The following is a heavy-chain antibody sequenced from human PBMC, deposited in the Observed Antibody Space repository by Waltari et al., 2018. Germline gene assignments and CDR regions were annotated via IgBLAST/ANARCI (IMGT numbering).Heavy chain of an antibody. Sequence: TANYAQKFQGRVTITADKSTSTAYMELSSLRSEDTAVYYCARDKGFLDYWGQGTLVTVSS. J-gene: IGHJ4*02. V-gene: IGHV1-69*06. CDR2: TA. CDR3: ARDKGFLDY.